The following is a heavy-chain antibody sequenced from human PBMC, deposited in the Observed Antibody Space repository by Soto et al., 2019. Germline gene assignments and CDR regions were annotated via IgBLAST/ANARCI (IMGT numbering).Heavy chain of an antibody. V-gene: IGHV4-31*03. CDR1: GGSISSGGYY. CDR2: IYYSGST. D-gene: IGHD3-10*01. Sequence: PSETLSLTCTVSGGSISSGGYYWSWIRQHPGKGLEWIGYIYYSGSTYYNPSLKSRVTISVDTSKNQFSLKLSSVTAADTAVYYCARLWFGVNWFDPWGQGTLVTVSS. J-gene: IGHJ5*02. CDR3: ARLWFGVNWFDP.